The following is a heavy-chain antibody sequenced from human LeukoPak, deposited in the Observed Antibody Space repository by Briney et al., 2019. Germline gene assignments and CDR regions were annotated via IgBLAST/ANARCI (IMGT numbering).Heavy chain of an antibody. J-gene: IGHJ4*02. CDR1: GFTFSSFE. CDR3: ASARGYSSEYK. D-gene: IGHD6-19*01. Sequence: PGGSLRLSCAASGFTFSSFEMLWVRQAPGKGLDWTSYITRTGTTIYYADSVKGRFTISRDNAKNSLYLRMNSLRAEDTALYYCASARGYSSEYKWGQGTLVTVSS. V-gene: IGHV3-48*03. CDR2: ITRTGTTI.